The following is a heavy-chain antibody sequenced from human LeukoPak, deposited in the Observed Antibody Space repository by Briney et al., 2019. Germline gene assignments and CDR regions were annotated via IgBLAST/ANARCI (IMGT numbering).Heavy chain of an antibody. Sequence: GGSLRLSCAASGFTFSDYYMRWIRQAPGKGREWVSYISSSSSYTNYADSVKGRFTISRDNAKNSLYLQMNSLRAEDTAVYYCARDPTTVTTSYGMDVWGKGTTVTVSS. J-gene: IGHJ6*04. CDR2: ISSSSSYT. CDR3: ARDPTTVTTSYGMDV. V-gene: IGHV3-11*06. CDR1: GFTFSDYY. D-gene: IGHD4-17*01.